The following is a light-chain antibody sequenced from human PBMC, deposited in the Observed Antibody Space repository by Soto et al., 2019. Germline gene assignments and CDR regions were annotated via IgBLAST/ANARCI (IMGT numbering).Light chain of an antibody. CDR2: DTN. CDR1: SSNIEKNS. Sequence: QSVLTQPPSVSAAPGETVTISCSGSSSNIEKNSVSWHQQLPGAAPKLLIYDTNRRPSGIPDRFSGSKSGTSAALDITGLQTGDEADYYCGTWDGSLPGEVFGGGTKVTVL. J-gene: IGLJ2*01. CDR3: GTWDGSLPGEV. V-gene: IGLV1-51*01.